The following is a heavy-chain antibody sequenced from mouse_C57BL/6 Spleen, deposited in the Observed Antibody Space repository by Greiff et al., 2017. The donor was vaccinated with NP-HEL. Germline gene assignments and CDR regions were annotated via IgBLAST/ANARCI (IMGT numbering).Heavy chain of an antibody. CDR3: ARSWVPFDY. J-gene: IGHJ2*01. CDR1: GYAFSSSW. D-gene: IGHD2-14*01. V-gene: IGHV1-82*01. Sequence: VKLMESGPELVKPGASVKISCKASGYAFSSSWMNWVKQRPGKGLEWIGRIYPGDGDTNYNGKFKGKATLTADKSSSTAYMQLSSLTSEDSAVYFCARSWVPFDYWGQGTTLTVSS. CDR2: IYPGDGDT.